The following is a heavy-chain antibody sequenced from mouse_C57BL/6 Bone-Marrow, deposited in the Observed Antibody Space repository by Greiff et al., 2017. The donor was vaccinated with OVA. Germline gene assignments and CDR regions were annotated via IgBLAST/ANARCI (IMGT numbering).Heavy chain of an antibody. V-gene: IGHV3-1*01. CDR2: ISYSGST. J-gene: IGHJ1*03. CDR1: GYSITSGYD. D-gene: IGHD4-1*01. CDR3: AREGELCYWYFDV. Sequence: EVHLVESGPGMVKPSQSLSLTCTVTGYSITSGYDWHWIRHFPGNKLEWMGYISYSGSTNYNPSLKSRISITHDTSKNHFFLKLNSVTTEDTATYYCAREGELCYWYFDVWGTGTTVTVSS.